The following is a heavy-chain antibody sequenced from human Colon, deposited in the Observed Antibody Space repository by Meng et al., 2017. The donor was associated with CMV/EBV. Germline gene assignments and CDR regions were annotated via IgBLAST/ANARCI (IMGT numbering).Heavy chain of an antibody. J-gene: IGHJ4*02. CDR2: IYYGEST. CDR1: SASITNYY. Sequence: SETLSLTCPVSSASITNYYWSWIRQPAGKGLEWIGYIYYGESTIYNPSLKCRVTMSVDTSKSQLSLMLTSVTAADTALYYCARNSGLGRSGWHNSSLDYWGQGTQVTVSS. V-gene: IGHV4-59*01. CDR3: ARNSGLGRSGWHNSSLDY. D-gene: IGHD6-19*01.